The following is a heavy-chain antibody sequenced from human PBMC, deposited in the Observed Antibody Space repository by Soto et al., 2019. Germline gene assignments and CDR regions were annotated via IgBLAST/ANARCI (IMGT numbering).Heavy chain of an antibody. V-gene: IGHV1-2*04. D-gene: IGHD2-15*01. CDR2: INPNSGGT. CDR3: ARSPLARMLAAKFDDAFDI. J-gene: IGHJ3*02. CDR1: GYTFTGYY. Sequence: ASVKVSCKASGYTFTGYYMHWVRQAPGQGLEWMGWINPNSGGTNYAQKFQGWVTMTRDTSISTAYMELSRLRSDDTAVYYCARSPLARMLAAKFDDAFDIWGQGTMVTVSS.